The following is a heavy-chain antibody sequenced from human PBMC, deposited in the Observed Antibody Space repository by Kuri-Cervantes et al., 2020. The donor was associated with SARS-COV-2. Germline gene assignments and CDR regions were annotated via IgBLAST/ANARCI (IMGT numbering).Heavy chain of an antibody. CDR2: IIPIFGTA. V-gene: IGHV1-69*06. D-gene: IGHD3-22*01. CDR1: GGTFSSYA. Sequence: SVKVSCKASGGTFSSYAISWVRQAPGQGLEWMGGIIPIFGTANYAQKFQGRVTITADKSTSTAYMELSSLRSDDTAVYYCARVSGFRDAFDFWGQGTVVTVSS. CDR3: ARVSGFRDAFDF. J-gene: IGHJ3*01.